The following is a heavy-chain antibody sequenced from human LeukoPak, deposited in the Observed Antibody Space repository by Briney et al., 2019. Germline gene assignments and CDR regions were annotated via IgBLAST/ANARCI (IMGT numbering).Heavy chain of an antibody. J-gene: IGHJ4*02. CDR3: ATRTYGCNSPFDY. D-gene: IGHD4-23*01. CDR2: INHSGST. V-gene: IGHV4-34*01. CDR1: GGSFSGYY. Sequence: SETLSLTCAVYGGSFSGYYWSWIRQPPGKGLEWIGEINHSGSTNYNPSLKSRVTISVDTSKNQFSLKLSSVTAADTAVYYCATRTYGCNSPFDYWGQGTLVTVSS.